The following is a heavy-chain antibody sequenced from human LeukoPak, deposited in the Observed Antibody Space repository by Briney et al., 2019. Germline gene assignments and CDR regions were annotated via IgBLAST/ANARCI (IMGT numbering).Heavy chain of an antibody. Sequence: GGSLRLSCAASGFTFSSYSMNWVRQAPGKGLEWVSSISSSSSYIYYADSVKGRFTISRDNAKNSLYLQMSSLRAEDTAVYYCARDYPSIVGATPFDYWGQGTLVTVSS. CDR1: GFTFSSYS. V-gene: IGHV3-21*01. D-gene: IGHD1-26*01. CDR2: ISSSSSYI. J-gene: IGHJ4*02. CDR3: ARDYPSIVGATPFDY.